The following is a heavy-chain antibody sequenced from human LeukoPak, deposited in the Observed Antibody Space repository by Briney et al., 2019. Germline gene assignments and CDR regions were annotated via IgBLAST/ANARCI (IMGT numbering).Heavy chain of an antibody. CDR2: MHTSGNT. CDR1: GGSISSDY. V-gene: IGHV4-4*07. Sequence: SETLSLTCTVSGGSISSDYWSWIRQPAGKGLEWIGRMHTSGNTDYNPSLKSRVTTSVDTSKNQFSLKLSSVTAADTAVYCCVRSKSGAYGWFDPWGPGTLVTVSS. D-gene: IGHD2-15*01. J-gene: IGHJ5*02. CDR3: VRSKSGAYGWFDP.